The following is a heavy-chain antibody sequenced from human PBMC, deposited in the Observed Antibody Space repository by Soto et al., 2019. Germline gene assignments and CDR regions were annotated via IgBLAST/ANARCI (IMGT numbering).Heavy chain of an antibody. V-gene: IGHV3-23*01. CDR2: VSGSGAIT. J-gene: IGHJ4*02. D-gene: IGHD2-2*01. CDR1: GFAFRHYA. Sequence: GALRLSCAASGFAFRHYAMSWVRQAPGKGLEWVSDVSGSGAITYYADSVKGRFTISRDNSENKVYLQMDNLRADDTAVYYCEKDLWHGPAATAFDYCGQGPPVTVSS. CDR3: EKDLWHGPAATAFDY.